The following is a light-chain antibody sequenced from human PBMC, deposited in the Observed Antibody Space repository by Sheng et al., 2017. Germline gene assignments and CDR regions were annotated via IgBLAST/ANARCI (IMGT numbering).Light chain of an antibody. CDR2: NDN. V-gene: IGLV3-21*03. CDR3: QVWDMSSDQGV. Sequence: SYVLTQPPSVSVAPGKTANITCGGNDIQSKSVHWYQQRPGQAPVLVVYNDNDRPSGIPERFSGSSSGNTATLTISRVEAGDEADYSCQVWDMSSDQGVFGGGTKLTVL. J-gene: IGLJ2*01. CDR1: DIQSKS.